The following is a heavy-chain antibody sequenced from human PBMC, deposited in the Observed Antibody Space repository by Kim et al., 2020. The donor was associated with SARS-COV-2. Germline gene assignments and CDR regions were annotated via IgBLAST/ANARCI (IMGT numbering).Heavy chain of an antibody. CDR1: GFTFSSYG. CDR2: ISYDGSNK. CDR3: AKGSGAVLYYGMDV. J-gene: IGHJ6*02. Sequence: GGSLRLSCAASGFTFSSYGMHWVRQAPGKGLEWVAVISYDGSNKYYADSVKGRFTISRDNSKNTLYLQMNSLRAEDTAVYYCAKGSGAVLYYGMDVWGQG. D-gene: IGHD6-19*01. V-gene: IGHV3-30*18.